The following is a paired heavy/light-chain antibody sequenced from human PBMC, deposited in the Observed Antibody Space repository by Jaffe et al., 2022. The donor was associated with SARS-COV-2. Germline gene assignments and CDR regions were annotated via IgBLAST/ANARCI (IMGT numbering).Light chain of an antibody. V-gene: IGKV1D-8*01. J-gene: IGKJ1*01. CDR2: AAS. Sequence: VIWMTQSPSLLSASTGDRVTISCRMSQGISSYLAWYQQKPGKAPELLIYAASTLQSGVPSRFSGSGSGTDFTLTISCLQSEDFATYYCQQYYSFPRTFGQGTKVEIK. CDR3: QQYYSFPRT. CDR1: QGISSY.
Heavy chain of an antibody. Sequence: QLQLQESGPGLVKPSETLSLTCTVSGGSISSSSYYWGWIRQPPGKGLEWIGSIYYSGSTYYNPSLKSRVTISVDTSKNQFSLKLSSVTAADTAVYYCDAGGPVDTAKRRYYYYMDVWGKGTTVTVSS. V-gene: IGHV4-39*01. CDR2: IYYSGST. D-gene: IGHD5-18*01. CDR1: GGSISSSSYY. J-gene: IGHJ6*03. CDR3: DAGGPVDTAKRRYYYYMDV.